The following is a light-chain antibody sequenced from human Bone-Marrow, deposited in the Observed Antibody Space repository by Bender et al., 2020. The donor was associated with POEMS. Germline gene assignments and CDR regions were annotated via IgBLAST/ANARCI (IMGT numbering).Light chain of an antibody. V-gene: IGLV1-36*01. CDR1: SSNIGAGSD. J-gene: IGLJ3*02. CDR3: SAWDDSLSGWV. CDR2: YDD. Sequence: QSVLTQPPSVSGAPGQRVTISCTGSSSNIGAGSDVYWYQQLPGEAPKLLIYYDDLLTPGVSDRFSASKSGTSASLAISELQSEDEALYYCSAWDDSLSGWVFGGGTKLTVL.